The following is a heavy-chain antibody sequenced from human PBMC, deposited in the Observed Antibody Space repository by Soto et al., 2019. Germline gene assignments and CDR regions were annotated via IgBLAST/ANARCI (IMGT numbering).Heavy chain of an antibody. CDR1: GFTFGSRA. Sequence: EVQLLDSGGDLVQPGGSLRLSCVASGFTFGSRAMSWVRQAPGEGLEWVSSITDTGGDTKCADSVRGRFTISRDNSKNTLYLQMSSLRAEDSAVYYCARGSGDSYPESGIFDFWGRGTLVTVSS. D-gene: IGHD3-3*01. J-gene: IGHJ4*02. CDR2: ITDTGGDT. V-gene: IGHV3-23*01. CDR3: ARGSGDSYPESGIFDF.